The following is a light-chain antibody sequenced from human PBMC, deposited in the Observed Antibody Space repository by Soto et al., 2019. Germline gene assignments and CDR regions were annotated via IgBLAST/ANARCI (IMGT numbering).Light chain of an antibody. J-gene: IGKJ1*01. CDR3: QQSYNSPPS. Sequence: DIQMTQSPSSLSASVGDRVTITCRASQSVAISLHWYQQKPGKAPKLLIYAASSLQSGVPSRFSGSVSGTDFTLTINSLQPEDFATYYCQQSYNSPPSFGQGTKMEFK. V-gene: IGKV1-39*01. CDR1: QSVAIS. CDR2: AAS.